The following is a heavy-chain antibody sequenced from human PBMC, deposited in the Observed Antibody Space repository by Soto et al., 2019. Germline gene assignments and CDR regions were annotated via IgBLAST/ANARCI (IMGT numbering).Heavy chain of an antibody. CDR2: IIPIFGTP. Sequence: QVQLVQSGAEVKKPGSSVKISCKASGGTFSHSAISWVRQAPGQGLEWMGGIIPIFGTPVNAQKFQGRVKISADESTSTAFKDLSSLKFEDIAIYFCASGGGYNVGIDSWGQAPLVTVSS. D-gene: IGHD5-18*01. J-gene: IGHJ4*02. CDR3: ASGGGYNVGIDS. CDR1: GGTFSHSA. V-gene: IGHV1-69*01.